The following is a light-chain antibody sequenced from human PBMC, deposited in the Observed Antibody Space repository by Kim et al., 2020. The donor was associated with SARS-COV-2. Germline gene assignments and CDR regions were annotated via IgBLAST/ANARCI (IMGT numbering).Light chain of an antibody. Sequence: DIQMTQSPSTLSASVGDRVTISCRASQSISSWLAWYQQKPGKAPNLLIYESSSLESGVPSRFSGSGSGTEFTLTISSLQPDDFATYYFQQYNIYPLTFGSGTNVYIK. V-gene: IGKV1-5*03. CDR3: QQYNIYPLT. J-gene: IGKJ3*01. CDR2: ESS. CDR1: QSISSW.